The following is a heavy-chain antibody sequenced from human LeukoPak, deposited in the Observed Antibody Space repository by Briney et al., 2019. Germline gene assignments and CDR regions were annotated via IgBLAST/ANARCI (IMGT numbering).Heavy chain of an antibody. D-gene: IGHD2-15*01. J-gene: IGHJ4*02. CDR3: AKDRICSGGSCYYFDY. CDR1: GFTFSNYA. Sequence: GGSLRLSCAASGFTFSNYAMSWVRQAPGKGLEWVSGISASGGSTYYADSVKGRFTISRDNSKNTLYLQMNSLRAEDTAVYYCAKDRICSGGSCYYFDYWGQGTLVTVSS. CDR2: ISASGGST. V-gene: IGHV3-23*01.